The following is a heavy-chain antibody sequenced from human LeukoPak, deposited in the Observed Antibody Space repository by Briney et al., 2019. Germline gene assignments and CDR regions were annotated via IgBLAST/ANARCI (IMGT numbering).Heavy chain of an antibody. J-gene: IGHJ4*02. CDR2: ISSSGSYI. Sequence: GGSLRLSCAASRFTFSSYSMNWVRQAPGKGLEWVSSISSSGSYIYYADSVKGRFTISRDNAKNTLYLQMNSLRAEDTAVYYCARDQGHYYGSGSYYYFDYWGQGTLVTVSS. D-gene: IGHD3-10*01. CDR3: ARDQGHYYGSGSYYYFDY. CDR1: RFTFSSYS. V-gene: IGHV3-21*01.